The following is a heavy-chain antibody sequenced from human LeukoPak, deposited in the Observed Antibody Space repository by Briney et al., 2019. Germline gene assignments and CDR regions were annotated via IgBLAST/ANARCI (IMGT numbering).Heavy chain of an antibody. Sequence: GGSLRLSCAASGFTFSSYWMHWVRQAPGKGLEWVSSISSSSSYIYYADSVKGRFTISRDNAKNSLYLQMNSLRAEDTAVYYCARDRCGGDCYLPDDAFDIWGQGTMVTVSS. V-gene: IGHV3-21*01. D-gene: IGHD2-21*01. CDR3: ARDRCGGDCYLPDDAFDI. CDR2: ISSSSSYI. J-gene: IGHJ3*02. CDR1: GFTFSSYW.